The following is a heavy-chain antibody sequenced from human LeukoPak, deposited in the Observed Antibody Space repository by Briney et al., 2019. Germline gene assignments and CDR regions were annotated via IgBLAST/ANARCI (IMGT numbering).Heavy chain of an antibody. CDR3: ARRRSYVNYYYGMDV. J-gene: IGHJ6*02. D-gene: IGHD1-26*01. V-gene: IGHV3-11*01. CDR1: GFTFSDYY. CDR2: ISSSGSTI. Sequence: GGSLRLSCAASGFTFSDYYMSWIRQAPGKGLEWVSYISSSGSTIYYADSVNGRFTISRDNAKNSLYLQMNSLRAEDTAVYYCARRRSYVNYYYGMDVWGQGTTVTVSS.